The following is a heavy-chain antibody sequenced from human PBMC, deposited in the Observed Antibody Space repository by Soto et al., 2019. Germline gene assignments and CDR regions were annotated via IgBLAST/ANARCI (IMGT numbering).Heavy chain of an antibody. CDR2: IKSKTDGGTT. V-gene: IGHV3-15*01. J-gene: IGHJ4*02. D-gene: IGHD4-17*01. Sequence: PGGSLRLSCAASGFSFTNVWMSWGRQAPGKGLEWVGRIKSKTDGGTTDYPAPVKGRFTISRDDSKTTLFLQMESLKTEDTAVYYCSFQESTTVTTFEFWGQGTLVTVSS. CDR1: GFSFTNVW. CDR3: SFQESTTVTTFEF.